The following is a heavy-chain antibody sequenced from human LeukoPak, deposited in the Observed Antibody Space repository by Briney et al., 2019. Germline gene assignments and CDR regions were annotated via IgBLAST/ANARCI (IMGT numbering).Heavy chain of an antibody. Sequence: SETLSLTCTVSGGSISSYYWSWIRQPAGKRLESIGHISTSGSTNYNPSLKSRVTMSVDTSKNQFSLKLSSVTAADTAVYYCARVRYSDSSVLTRKRSYYFDYWGQGTLVTVSS. CDR1: GGSISSYY. CDR3: ARVRYSDSSVLTRKRSYYFDY. CDR2: ISTSGST. V-gene: IGHV4-4*07. J-gene: IGHJ4*02. D-gene: IGHD3-22*01.